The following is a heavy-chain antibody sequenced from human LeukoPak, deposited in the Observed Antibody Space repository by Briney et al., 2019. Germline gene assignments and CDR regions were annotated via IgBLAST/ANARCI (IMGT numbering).Heavy chain of an antibody. J-gene: IGHJ5*02. Sequence: GGSLRLSCAASGFTFSSYGMHWVRQAPGKGLEWVAFIRYDGSNKYYADSVKGRFTISRDNSKNTLYLQMNSLRAEDTAVYYCAKDTHFGVVASWFDPWGQGTLVTVSS. CDR2: IRYDGSNK. CDR1: GFTFSSYG. CDR3: AKDTHFGVVASWFDP. V-gene: IGHV3-30*02. D-gene: IGHD3-3*01.